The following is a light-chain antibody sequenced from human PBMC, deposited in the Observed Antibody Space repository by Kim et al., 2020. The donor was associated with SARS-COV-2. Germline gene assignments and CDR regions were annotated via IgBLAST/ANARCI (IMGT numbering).Light chain of an antibody. J-gene: IGKJ1*01. CDR1: QRVSSSY. CDR3: QQYGSSPVT. CDR2: GAS. Sequence: EIVLTQSPGPLSLSPGERATLSCRASQRVSSSYLAWYQQKPGQAPRLLIYGASSRATGIPDRFSGSGSGTDFTLTISRLEPEDFAVYYCQQYGSSPVTFGQGTKVEIK. V-gene: IGKV3-20*01.